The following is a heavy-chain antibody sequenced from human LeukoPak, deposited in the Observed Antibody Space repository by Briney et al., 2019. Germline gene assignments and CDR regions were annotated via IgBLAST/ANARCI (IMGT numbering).Heavy chain of an antibody. CDR1: GFTFSTYD. Sequence: GGSLRLSCAASGFTFSTYDMHWVRQVSGKGLEWVSSIGTIGDTFYPGSVKGRFTISRENAKNTLYLQMNSLRAEDTAVYYCAKDSSVYYYDSSGSGGAFDIWGQGTMVTVSS. CDR3: AKDSSVYYYDSSGSGGAFDI. V-gene: IGHV3-13*01. D-gene: IGHD3-22*01. J-gene: IGHJ3*02. CDR2: IGTIGDT.